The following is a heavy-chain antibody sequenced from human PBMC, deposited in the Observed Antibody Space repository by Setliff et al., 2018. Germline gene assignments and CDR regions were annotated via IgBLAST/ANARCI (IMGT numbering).Heavy chain of an antibody. D-gene: IGHD2-15*01. CDR3: ARSESCGSTHCSPYDY. CDR1: GFPFRIYS. CDR2: ISDSSFHI. V-gene: IGHV3-21*06. Sequence: GGSLRLSCAASGFPFRIYSMHWVRQAPGKGLEWVSSISDSSFHIYYADSVKGRFTISRDNAENSLYLQMNRLRAEDTAVYYCARSESCGSTHCSPYDYWGQGTLVTVSS. J-gene: IGHJ4*01.